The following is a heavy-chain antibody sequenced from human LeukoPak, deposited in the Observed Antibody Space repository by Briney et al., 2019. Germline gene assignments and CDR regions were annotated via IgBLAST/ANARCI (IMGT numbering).Heavy chain of an antibody. V-gene: IGHV3-53*01. CDR2: IYSSGTT. D-gene: IGHD6-19*01. J-gene: IGHJ4*02. CDR1: GITVSSNY. Sequence: PGGSLRLSCAASGITVSSNYMSWVRQAPGKGLEWVSVIYSSGTTYYADSVKGRFTISRDNSKNTLYLQMNSLRAEDTAVYYCARDQQSGWSDYWGQGTLVTVSS. CDR3: ARDQQSGWSDY.